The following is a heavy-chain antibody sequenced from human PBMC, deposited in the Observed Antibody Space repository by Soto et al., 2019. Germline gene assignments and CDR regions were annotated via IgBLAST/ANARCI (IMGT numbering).Heavy chain of an antibody. Sequence: QGQLLESGGGVVQPGRSLRLSCAASGLSFSSSAMHWVRQAPGKGLEWVAMISHDGSHEYYGDPVKGRFSVSRDNSHTILHLQMNSLRVADTAVYFCARNSDHRLVRGWLDPWGQGSLVTVSS. J-gene: IGHJ5*02. CDR3: ARNSDHRLVRGWLDP. CDR1: GLSFSSSA. D-gene: IGHD3-10*01. CDR2: ISHDGSHE. V-gene: IGHV3-30-3*01.